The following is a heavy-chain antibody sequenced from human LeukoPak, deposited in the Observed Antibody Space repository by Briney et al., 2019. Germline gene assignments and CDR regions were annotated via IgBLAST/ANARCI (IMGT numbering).Heavy chain of an antibody. Sequence: ASVKVSCKASGYTFTGHYMHWVRQAPGQGLEWMGWINPNSGGTNYAQKFQGRVTMTRDTSISTAYMELSRLRSDDTAVYYCARIRMEPSHCSSTSCYDEYYYYMDVWGKGTTVTVSS. CDR2: INPNSGGT. V-gene: IGHV1-2*02. J-gene: IGHJ6*03. D-gene: IGHD2-2*01. CDR3: ARIRMEPSHCSSTSCYDEYYYYMDV. CDR1: GYTFTGHY.